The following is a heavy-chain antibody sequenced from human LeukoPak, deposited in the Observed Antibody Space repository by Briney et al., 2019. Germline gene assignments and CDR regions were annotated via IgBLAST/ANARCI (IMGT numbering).Heavy chain of an antibody. Sequence: GGSLRLSXAASGFTFRNYGMHWVRQAPGKGLDWVAFIRDDGSNTYYANSVKGRFTISRDNSKNTLYLQMNSLRAEDTAVYYCARYSSGSSDWFDPWGQGTLVTVSS. CDR3: ARYSSGSSDWFDP. CDR1: GFTFRNYG. CDR2: IRDDGSNT. J-gene: IGHJ5*02. V-gene: IGHV3-30*02. D-gene: IGHD6-19*01.